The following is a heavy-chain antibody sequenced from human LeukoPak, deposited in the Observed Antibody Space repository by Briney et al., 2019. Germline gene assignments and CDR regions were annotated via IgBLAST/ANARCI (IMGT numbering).Heavy chain of an antibody. Sequence: SETLSLTCTVSGGSVSSYYWSWIRQPPRKGLEWIGYIYYSGSTNYNPSLKSRVTISVDTSKNQFSLKLSSVTAADTAVYYCARWLYSSSWYDYYYYMDVWGKGTTVTISS. V-gene: IGHV4-59*02. CDR3: ARWLYSSSWYDYYYYMDV. CDR1: GGSVSSYY. CDR2: IYYSGST. D-gene: IGHD6-13*01. J-gene: IGHJ6*03.